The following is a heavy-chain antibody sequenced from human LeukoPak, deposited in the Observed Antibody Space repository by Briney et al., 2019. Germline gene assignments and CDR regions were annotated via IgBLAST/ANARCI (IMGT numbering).Heavy chain of an antibody. J-gene: IGHJ6*03. D-gene: IGHD2-8*01. CDR2: IYYSGST. CDR3: ANQPLYCTNGVCYYYYMDV. Sequence: SETLSLTCTVSGGSISSYYWSWIRQPAGKGLEWIGSIYYSGSTYYNPPLKSRVTISVDTSKNQFSLKLSSVTAADTAVYYCANQPLYCTNGVCYYYYMDVWGKGTTVTVSS. CDR1: GGSISSYY. V-gene: IGHV4-59*05.